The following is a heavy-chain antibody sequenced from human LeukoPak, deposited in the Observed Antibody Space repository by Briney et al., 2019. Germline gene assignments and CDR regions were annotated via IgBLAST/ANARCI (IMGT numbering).Heavy chain of an antibody. CDR3: ATDRAWFDP. Sequence: GGSLTLSCAASGITFSTAWMSWFRQAPGKGLEWVGRIKSKIGGATADYAAPVKDRFTISRDDSKNTLHLQMNSLKTEDTAVYYCATDRAWFDPWGQGTLVTVSS. V-gene: IGHV3-15*01. D-gene: IGHD3-10*01. J-gene: IGHJ5*02. CDR2: IKSKIGGATA. CDR1: GITFSTAW.